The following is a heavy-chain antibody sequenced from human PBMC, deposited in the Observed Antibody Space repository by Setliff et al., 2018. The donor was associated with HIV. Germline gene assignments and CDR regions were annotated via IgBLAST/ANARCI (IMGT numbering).Heavy chain of an antibody. CDR2: ISGSGGTT. Sequence: HPGGSLRLSCAASGFTFNNYAMSWVRQAPGKGLEGVSGISGSGGTTNYADSVKGRFTISRDNSKDTLYLRLNSLRAEDTAVYYCAKRSGNYADYWGQGTLVTVSS. J-gene: IGHJ4*02. V-gene: IGHV3-23*01. CDR3: AKRSGNYADY. D-gene: IGHD3-10*01. CDR1: GFTFNNYA.